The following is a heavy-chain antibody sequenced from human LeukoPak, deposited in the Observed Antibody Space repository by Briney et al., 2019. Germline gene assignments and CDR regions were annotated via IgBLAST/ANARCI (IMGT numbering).Heavy chain of an antibody. Sequence: SETLSLTCTVSGGSISSSSYYWGWIRQPPGKGLEWIGSIYYSGSTYYNPSLKSRVTISVDTSKNQFSLKLSSVTAADTAVYYCARFSWLRLQAMDHDYWGQGTLVTVSS. CDR3: ARFSWLRLQAMDHDY. CDR1: GGSISSSSYY. CDR2: IYYSGST. J-gene: IGHJ4*02. D-gene: IGHD5-12*01. V-gene: IGHV4-39*07.